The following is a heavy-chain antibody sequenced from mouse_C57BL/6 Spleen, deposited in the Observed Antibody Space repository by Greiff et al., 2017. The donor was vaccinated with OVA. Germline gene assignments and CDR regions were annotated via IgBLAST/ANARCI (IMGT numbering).Heavy chain of an antibody. CDR3: AREDYDGDWYFDV. CDR2: ISYDGSN. CDR1: GYSITSGYY. Sequence: EVKLVESGPGLAKPSQSLSLTCSVTGYSITSGYYWNWIRQFPGNKLEWMGYISYDGSNNYNPSLKNRISITRDTSKNQFFLKLNSVTTEDTATYYCAREDYDGDWYFDVWGTGTTVTVSS. J-gene: IGHJ1*03. D-gene: IGHD2-4*01. V-gene: IGHV3-6*01.